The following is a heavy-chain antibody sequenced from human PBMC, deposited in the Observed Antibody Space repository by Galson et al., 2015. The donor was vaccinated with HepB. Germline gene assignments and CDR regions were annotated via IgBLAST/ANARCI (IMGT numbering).Heavy chain of an antibody. V-gene: IGHV1-69*06. CDR1: GDTSRSYA. D-gene: IGHD1-20*01. Sequence: SCKASGDTSRSYALSWVRQAPGQGLEWMGTIIPLLGTPTYAQKFQGRVTITADKSTSTAFMEMSSLISEDTAVYFCARRYNWNESFDYWGQGTLVTVSS. CDR2: IIPLLGTP. J-gene: IGHJ4*02. CDR3: ARRYNWNESFDY.